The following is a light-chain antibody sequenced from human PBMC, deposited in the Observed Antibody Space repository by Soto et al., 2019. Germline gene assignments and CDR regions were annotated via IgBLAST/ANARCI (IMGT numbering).Light chain of an antibody. CDR3: CSYVGRYIYV. V-gene: IGLV2-11*01. J-gene: IGLJ1*01. CDR2: DVN. CDR1: SSDVGGYHY. Sequence: QSALAQPRSVSGSPGQSVTISCTGTSSDVGGYHYVSWYQHHPGKAPKLVIFDVNRRPSGVPHRFSGSKSDNTASLTISGLQAEDEADYYCCSYVGRYIYVFGPGTKVIV.